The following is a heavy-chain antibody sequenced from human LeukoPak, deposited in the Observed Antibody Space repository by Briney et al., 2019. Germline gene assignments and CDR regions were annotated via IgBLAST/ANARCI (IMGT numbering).Heavy chain of an antibody. J-gene: IGHJ4*02. CDR3: AKDLHSRPTLAYCGGDCYFFDY. D-gene: IGHD2-21*02. Sequence: PGGSLRLSCAASGFTFSSYAMHWVRQAPGKGLEWVAVISYDGSNKYYADSVKGRFTISRDNSKNTLYLQMNSLRAEDTAVYYCAKDLHSRPTLAYCGGDCYFFDYWGQGTLVTVSS. CDR1: GFTFSSYA. CDR2: ISYDGSNK. V-gene: IGHV3-30-3*01.